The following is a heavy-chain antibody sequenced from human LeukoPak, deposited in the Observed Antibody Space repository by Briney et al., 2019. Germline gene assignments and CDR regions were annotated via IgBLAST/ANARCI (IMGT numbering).Heavy chain of an antibody. CDR2: ISSNGGST. CDR3: AKVMMEDTSYGPHGY. J-gene: IGHJ4*02. V-gene: IGHV3-64*04. Sequence: GGSLRLSCSASGFTFSSYAMHWVRQAPGKGLEYVSAISSNGGSTYYADSVKGRFTISRDNSKNTLYLQMNSLRAEDTAVYYCAKVMMEDTSYGPHGYWGQGTLVTVSS. CDR1: GFTFSSYA. D-gene: IGHD2/OR15-2a*01.